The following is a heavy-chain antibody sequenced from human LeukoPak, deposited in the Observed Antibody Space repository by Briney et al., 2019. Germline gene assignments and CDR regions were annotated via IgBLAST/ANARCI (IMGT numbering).Heavy chain of an antibody. CDR3: ARNFV. V-gene: IGHV3-7*05. CDR2: INQDGSER. Sequence: TGGSLRLSCPASGFTFSINCMTWVRQAPGKGLECVANINQDGSERYYVDSVKGRFTVSRENAKNSLFLQMSSLRAEDTAVYYCARNFVWGQGTRVTVSS. J-gene: IGHJ4*02. CDR1: GFTFSINC.